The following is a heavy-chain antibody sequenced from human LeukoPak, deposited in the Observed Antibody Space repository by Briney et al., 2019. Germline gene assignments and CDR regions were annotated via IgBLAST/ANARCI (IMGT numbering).Heavy chain of an antibody. Sequence: EGSLRLSCAASGFTFSSYGMHWVRQAPGKGLEWVAVISYDGSNKYYADSVKGRFTISRDNSKNTLYLQMNSLRAEDTAVYYCARDPRKGSFDYWGQGTLVTVSS. CDR2: ISYDGSNK. CDR3: ARDPRKGSFDY. V-gene: IGHV3-30*03. CDR1: GFTFSSYG. J-gene: IGHJ4*02.